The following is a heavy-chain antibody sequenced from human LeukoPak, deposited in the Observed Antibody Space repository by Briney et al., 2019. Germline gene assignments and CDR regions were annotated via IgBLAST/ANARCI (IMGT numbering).Heavy chain of an antibody. J-gene: IGHJ4*02. CDR2: IYPDDSEI. D-gene: IGHD6-13*01. V-gene: IGHV5-51*01. Sequence: GESLKISCNTSGDTFGRYWSAWVRQMPGKGLEWMGFIYPDDSEIRYSPSFQGQVTISADKSINTAYLQWNSLKASDTAMYYCARLWWGRSWTQGYFDYWGQGTLVTVSS. CDR3: ARLWWGRSWTQGYFDY. CDR1: GDTFGRYW.